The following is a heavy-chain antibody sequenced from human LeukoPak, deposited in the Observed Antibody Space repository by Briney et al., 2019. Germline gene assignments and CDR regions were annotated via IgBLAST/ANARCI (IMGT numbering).Heavy chain of an antibody. CDR2: INRSGST. CDR3: AREYSSSWYAIDY. D-gene: IGHD6-13*01. Sequence: SETLSLTCAVYGGSFSGYYWSWIRQPPGKGLEWIGEINRSGSTNYNPSLKSRVTISVDTSKNQFSLKLSSVTAADTAVYYCAREYSSSWYAIDYWGQGTLVTVSS. CDR1: GGSFSGYY. V-gene: IGHV4-34*01. J-gene: IGHJ4*02.